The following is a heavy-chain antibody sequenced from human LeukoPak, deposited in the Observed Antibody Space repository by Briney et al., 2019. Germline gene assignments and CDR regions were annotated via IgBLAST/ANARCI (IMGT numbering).Heavy chain of an antibody. CDR3: ARHNHDWGWDF. Sequence: PGGSLRLSCAASGFIFSYYGMHWVRQAPGKGLEWLAVIWPDGTIQYYADPVKGRFTISRDNSKNTLYLQLTGLGADDSAVYYCARHNHDWGWDFWGQGAQVTVSS. J-gene: IGHJ4*02. CDR1: GFIFSYYG. V-gene: IGHV3-33*01. CDR2: IWPDGTIQ. D-gene: IGHD2-8*02.